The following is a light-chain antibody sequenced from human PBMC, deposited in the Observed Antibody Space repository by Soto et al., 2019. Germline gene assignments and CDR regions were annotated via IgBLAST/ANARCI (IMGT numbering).Light chain of an antibody. Sequence: EIVMTQSPATLSVSPGERATLSCRASQSVSSNLAWYQQKPGQAPRLLIYDAFTRATGIPARFSGSGSGTEYTLTISSLQSEDSAVYYCQHCCWHPFTVTFGGGTKVEIK. CDR1: QSVSSN. CDR3: QHCCWHPFTVT. CDR2: DAF. V-gene: IGKV3-15*01. J-gene: IGKJ4*01.